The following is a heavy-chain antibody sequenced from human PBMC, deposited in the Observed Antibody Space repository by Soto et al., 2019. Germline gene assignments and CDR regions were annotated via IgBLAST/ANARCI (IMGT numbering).Heavy chain of an antibody. V-gene: IGHV4-59*01. D-gene: IGHD1-26*01. J-gene: IGHJ6*02. Sequence: QVQLQESGPGLVRPSETLSLPCSVSGDSMSLYYWSWIRQRPGTGLEWVGFIYYIGSTHYNPSLKSRATISLDTSKKQFFLTLNSVTAADTAMYYCARVGAASRNYYYYGVAVWGQGTTVTVSS. CDR2: IYYIGST. CDR1: GDSMSLYY. CDR3: ARVGAASRNYYYYGVAV.